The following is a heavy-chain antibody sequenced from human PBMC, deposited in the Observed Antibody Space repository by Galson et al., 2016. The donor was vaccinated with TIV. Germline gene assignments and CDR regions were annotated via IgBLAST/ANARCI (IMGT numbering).Heavy chain of an antibody. Sequence: SLRLSCAVSGFTFSAYSMNWVRQAPGKGLEWVSYISSSSLSTYCADSVKGRFTISRDNAKNSPFLQMNSLRVEDTAVYFCARSLAAVYFYGMDVWGQGTTVTVSS. CDR2: ISSSSLST. V-gene: IGHV3-48*01. D-gene: IGHD6-13*01. CDR1: GFTFSAYS. J-gene: IGHJ6*02. CDR3: ARSLAAVYFYGMDV.